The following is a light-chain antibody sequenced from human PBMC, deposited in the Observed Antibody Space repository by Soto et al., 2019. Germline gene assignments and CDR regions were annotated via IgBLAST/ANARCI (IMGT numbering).Light chain of an antibody. V-gene: IGKV1-9*01. CDR2: PAS. CDR1: QDISTS. CDR3: QHLRTYPFS. J-gene: IGKJ2*03. Sequence: DIQLTQSPSFLSASVGDRVTVSCRASQDISTSLAWFQQKAGKVPQLLVYPASTLQDGVPSRFSGSGSGTYFTLTINNLQAEDSATYYCQHLRTYPFSFGQGTKSDIK.